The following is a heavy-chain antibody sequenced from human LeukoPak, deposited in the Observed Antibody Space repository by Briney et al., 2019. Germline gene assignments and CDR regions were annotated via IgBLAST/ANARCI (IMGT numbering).Heavy chain of an antibody. J-gene: IGHJ4*02. D-gene: IGHD2-2*01. Sequence: QPGGSLRLSCTASGFTFGDYAMSWVRQAPGKGLEWVGFIRSKAYGGTTEYAASVKGRFTISRDDSKSIAYLQMNSLKTEDTAVYYCTRDRGYCSSASCSIDYWGQGTLVTVSS. CDR2: IRSKAYGGTT. CDR3: TRDRGYCSSASCSIDY. CDR1: GFTFGDYA. V-gene: IGHV3-49*04.